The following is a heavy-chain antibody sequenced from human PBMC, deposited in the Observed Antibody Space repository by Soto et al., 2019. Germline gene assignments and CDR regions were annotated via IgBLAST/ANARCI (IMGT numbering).Heavy chain of an antibody. CDR1: GFTFSSYG. CDR2: IRYDGSNK. J-gene: IGHJ4*02. Sequence: SLRLSCAASGFTFSSYGMHWVRQAPGKGLERVAVIRYDGSNKYYADSVKGRFTISRDNSKNTLYLQMNSLRAEDTAVYYCARGYYDYVWGSYRHYYFDYWGQGTLVTVSS. D-gene: IGHD3-16*02. V-gene: IGHV3-33*01. CDR3: ARGYYDYVWGSYRHYYFDY.